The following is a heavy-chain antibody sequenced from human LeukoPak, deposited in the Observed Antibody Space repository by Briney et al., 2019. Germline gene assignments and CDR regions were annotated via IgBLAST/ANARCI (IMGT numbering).Heavy chain of an antibody. CDR3: AKDDVPSNLGTLGLFDY. Sequence: GGSLRLSCAASGYTFSSYAMHWVPQAPGKGLEWVTVISYDGSNKYYADSVKGRFTISRDNSKNTLYLQMNSLRGEDRAVYYCAKDDVPSNLGTLGLFDYWGQGGLVTVSS. CDR1: GYTFSSYA. CDR2: ISYDGSNK. D-gene: IGHD7-27*01. J-gene: IGHJ4*02. V-gene: IGHV3-30-3*01.